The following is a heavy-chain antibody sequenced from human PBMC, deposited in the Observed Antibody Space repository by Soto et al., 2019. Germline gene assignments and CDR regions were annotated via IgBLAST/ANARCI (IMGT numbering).Heavy chain of an antibody. CDR1: GYTFTSYG. D-gene: IGHD1-26*01. V-gene: IGHV1-18*01. CDR3: ARLVSQWELLRPDY. Sequence: GASVKVSCKASGYTFTSYGISWVRQAPGQGLEWMGWISAYNGNTNYAQKLQGRVTMTTDTSTSTAYMELRSLRSDDTAVYYCARLVSQWELLRPDYWGQGTLVTVSS. CDR2: ISAYNGNT. J-gene: IGHJ4*02.